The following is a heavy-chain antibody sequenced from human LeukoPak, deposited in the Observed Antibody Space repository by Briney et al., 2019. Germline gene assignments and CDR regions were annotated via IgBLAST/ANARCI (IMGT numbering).Heavy chain of an antibody. D-gene: IGHD5-18*01. CDR1: GFSFTNSA. CDR2: IVGGSGNT. J-gene: IGHJ3*02. CDR3: AAAYIGGAMVTNAFDI. V-gene: IGHV1-58*01. Sequence: SVTLSYKASGFSFTNSAVQLVRQARGQRLEWIGWIVGGSGNTIYVQKFQERVTITRDMSTSTAYMELSSLRSEDTAVYYCAAAYIGGAMVTNAFDIWGQGTMVTVSS.